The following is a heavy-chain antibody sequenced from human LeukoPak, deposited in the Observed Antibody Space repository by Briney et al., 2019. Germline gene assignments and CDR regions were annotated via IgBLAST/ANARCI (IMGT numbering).Heavy chain of an antibody. V-gene: IGHV3-48*03. J-gene: IGHJ4*02. CDR1: GFTFSSYE. Sequence: RGSLRLSCAASGFTFSSYEMSWVRQAPGKGLEWVSYISSSSNTMYYADSVKGRFTISRDNAKNSLYLQMNSLRDEDTAVYYCARAFVYWGQGTLVAVSS. CDR3: ARAFVY. CDR2: ISSSSNTM.